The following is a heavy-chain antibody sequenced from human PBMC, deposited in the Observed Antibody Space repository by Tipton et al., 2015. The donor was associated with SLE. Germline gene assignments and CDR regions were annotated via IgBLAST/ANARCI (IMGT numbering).Heavy chain of an antibody. Sequence: LRLSCAVYGGSFSGYYWSWIRQPPGKGLEWIGEINHSGSTNYNPSLKSRVTISVDTSKNQFSLKLSSVTAADTAVYYCARGLSITMIVVVITTYWYFDLWGRGTLVTVSS. V-gene: IGHV4-34*01. CDR2: INHSGST. CDR3: ARGLSITMIVVVITTYWYFDL. D-gene: IGHD3-22*01. CDR1: GGSFSGYY. J-gene: IGHJ2*01.